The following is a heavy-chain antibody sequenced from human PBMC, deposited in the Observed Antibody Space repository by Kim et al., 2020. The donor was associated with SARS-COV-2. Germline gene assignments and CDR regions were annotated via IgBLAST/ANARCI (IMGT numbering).Heavy chain of an antibody. J-gene: IGHJ6*02. D-gene: IGHD3-10*01. CDR3: VKEGNWAYYNGMDV. Sequence: ASVKVSCKASGYTFTSYGISWVRQAPGQGLEWMGWISTYNGNTKYTQNLQGRVTMTTDTSTSTAYMELRTLRSDDTAVYYCVKEGNWAYYNGMDVWGQGTTVTVSS. CDR1: GYTFTSYG. CDR2: ISTYNGNT. V-gene: IGHV1-18*01.